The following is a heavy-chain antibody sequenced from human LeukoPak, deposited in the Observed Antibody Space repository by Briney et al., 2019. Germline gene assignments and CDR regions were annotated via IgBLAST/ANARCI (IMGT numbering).Heavy chain of an antibody. CDR3: ARGCSSGWKIYYYYMDV. D-gene: IGHD6-19*01. Sequence: ASVKVSCKASGYTFTSYYMHWVRQAPGQGLEWMGIINPSGGSTSYAQKFQGRVTMTRDMSTSTVYMELSSQRSEDTAVYYCARGCSSGWKIYYYYMDVWGKGITVTVSS. CDR1: GYTFTSYY. V-gene: IGHV1-46*01. J-gene: IGHJ6*03. CDR2: INPSGGST.